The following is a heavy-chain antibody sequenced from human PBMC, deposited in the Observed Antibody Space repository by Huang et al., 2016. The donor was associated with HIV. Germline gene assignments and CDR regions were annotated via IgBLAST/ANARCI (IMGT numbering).Heavy chain of an antibody. CDR3: AREIMISFGGPFDS. CDR1: GWSFSGYF. CDR2: INHAGGT. Sequence: QLQLEQWGAGLLKPSETLSPTCAVYGWSFSGYFWNWIRQSPAKGLEWIGQINHAGGTDYNPSIKRRATISGDTSKKQFSLKLTSVTAADTAIYYCAREIMISFGGPFDSWGHGNLVTVSS. V-gene: IGHV4-34*02. D-gene: IGHD3-16*01. J-gene: IGHJ5*01.